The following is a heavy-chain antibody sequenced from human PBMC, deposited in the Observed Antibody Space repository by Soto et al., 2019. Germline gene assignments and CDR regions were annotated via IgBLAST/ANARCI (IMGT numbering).Heavy chain of an antibody. D-gene: IGHD4-4*01. Sequence: PGESLKISCKGSGYTFTTYWISWVRQTPGKGLEWMGRIDPSDSYINYSPPFQGHVTISADKSISTAYLQWNSLKASDTAIYYCARRTVTFHGMDVWGQGTTVTVSS. V-gene: IGHV5-10-1*01. J-gene: IGHJ6*02. CDR1: GYTFTTYW. CDR2: IDPSDSYI. CDR3: ARRTVTFHGMDV.